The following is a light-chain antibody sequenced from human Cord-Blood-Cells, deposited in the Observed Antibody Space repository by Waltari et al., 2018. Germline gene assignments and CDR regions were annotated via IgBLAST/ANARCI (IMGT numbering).Light chain of an antibody. V-gene: IGKV1-33*01. CDR3: QQYDNLPFP. J-gene: IGKJ3*01. CDR1: QDISNY. CDR2: DAS. Sequence: DIQMTQSPSSLSASVGDRVTITCQASQDISNYLNWYQQKPGKAPKLLIYDASNLETGVPSRFSGSGSGTDFTFTISSLQPEDIATYYCQQYDNLPFPCGPGTKVDIK.